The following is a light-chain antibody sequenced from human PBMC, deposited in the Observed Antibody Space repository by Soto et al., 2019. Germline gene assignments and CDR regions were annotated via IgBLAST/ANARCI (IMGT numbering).Light chain of an antibody. V-gene: IGKV1-39*01. CDR2: AAY. J-gene: IGKJ1*01. Sequence: DIQMTQSPSSLSASVGDRVTITCRASQTISSYLNWYQQKPGKAPKLLIYAAYSLQSGVQSRFSGSGSGTDFTLTIRSLQPEDVATYYCKKYNSAPRTFGQGTKVDIK. CDR3: KKYNSAPRT. CDR1: QTISSY.